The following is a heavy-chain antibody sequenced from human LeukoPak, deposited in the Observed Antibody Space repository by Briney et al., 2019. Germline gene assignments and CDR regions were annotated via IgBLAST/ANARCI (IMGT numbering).Heavy chain of an antibody. CDR1: GFTFSSYA. J-gene: IGHJ3*02. CDR2: ISYDGSNK. D-gene: IGHD3-22*01. CDR3: ALSRGRYYDSSGPSWAFDI. V-gene: IGHV3-30-3*01. Sequence: GRSLRLSCAASGFTFSSYAMHCVRQAPGKGLEWVAVISYDGSNKFYADSVKGRFTLSRDNSKNTLYLQMNSLRIEDTAVYYCALSRGRYYDSSGPSWAFDIWGQGTMVTVSS.